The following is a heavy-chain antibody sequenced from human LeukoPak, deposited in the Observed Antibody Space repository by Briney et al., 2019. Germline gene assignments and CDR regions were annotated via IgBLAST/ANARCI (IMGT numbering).Heavy chain of an antibody. J-gene: IGHJ4*02. CDR2: LYSDGNT. V-gene: IGHV3-53*01. CDR3: ARGVEPLAANTLAY. CDR1: GFTVITND. Sequence: PGGSLRLYCAAWGFTVITNDLTWVRQAPGKGLDWVSVLYSDGNTKYADSVQGRFTISRDNSKNTLYLEMNSLSPDDTAVYYCARGVEPLAANTLAYWGQGTLVTVSS. D-gene: IGHD1-14*01.